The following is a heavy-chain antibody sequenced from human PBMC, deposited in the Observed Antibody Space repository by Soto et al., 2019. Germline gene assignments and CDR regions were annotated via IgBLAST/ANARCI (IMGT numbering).Heavy chain of an antibody. V-gene: IGHV3-30-3*01. CDR2: ISYDGSNK. J-gene: IGHJ4*02. CDR3: ARAHVLLWFGEFDY. D-gene: IGHD3-10*01. Sequence: GGSLRLSCAASGFTFSSYAMHWVRQAPGKGLEWVAVISYDGSNKYYADSVKGRFTISRDNSKNTLYLQMNSLRAEDTAVYYCARAHVLLWFGEFDYWGQGTLVTVSS. CDR1: GFTFSSYA.